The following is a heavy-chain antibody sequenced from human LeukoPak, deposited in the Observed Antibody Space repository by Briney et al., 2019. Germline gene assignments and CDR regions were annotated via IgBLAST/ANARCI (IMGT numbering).Heavy chain of an antibody. CDR2: IYYSGST. CDR3: ARTYYYDSSGYYFRESDAFDI. CDR1: GGSISSYY. V-gene: IGHV4-59*12. J-gene: IGHJ3*02. Sequence: SETLSPTCTVSGGSISSYYWSWIRQPPGKGLEWIGYIYYSGSTNYNPSLKSRVTISVDASKNQFSLKLSSVTAADTAVYYCARTYYYDSSGYYFRESDAFDIWGQGTMVTVSS. D-gene: IGHD3-22*01.